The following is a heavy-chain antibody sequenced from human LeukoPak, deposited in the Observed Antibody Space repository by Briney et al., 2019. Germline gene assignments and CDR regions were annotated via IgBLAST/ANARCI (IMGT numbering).Heavy chain of an antibody. J-gene: IGHJ4*02. CDR1: GYTLTELS. CDR2: IIPIFGTA. V-gene: IGHV1-69*13. CDR3: ARAGDDTAMAMDY. D-gene: IGHD5-18*01. Sequence: ASVKVSCKVSGYTLTELSMHWVRQAPGQGLEWMGGIIPIFGTANYAQKFQGRVTITADESTSTAYMELSSLRSEDTAVYYCARAGDDTAMAMDYWGQGTLVTVSS.